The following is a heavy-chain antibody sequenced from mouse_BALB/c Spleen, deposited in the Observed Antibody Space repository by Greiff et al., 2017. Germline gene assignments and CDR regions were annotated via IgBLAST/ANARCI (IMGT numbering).Heavy chain of an antibody. D-gene: IGHD2-14*01. CDR3: TRSDYRYDWYFDV. CDR2: IYPGNSDT. CDR1: GYTFTSYW. Sequence: VQLQQSGTVLARPGASVKMSCKASGYTFTSYWMHWVKQRPGQGLECIGAIYPGNSDTSYNQKFKGKAKLTAVTSTSTAYMELSSLTNEDSAVYYCTRSDYRYDWYFDVWGAGTTVTVSS. V-gene: IGHV1-5*01. J-gene: IGHJ1*01.